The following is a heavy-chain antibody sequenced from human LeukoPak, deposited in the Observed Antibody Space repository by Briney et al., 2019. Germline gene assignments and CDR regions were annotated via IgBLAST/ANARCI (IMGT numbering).Heavy chain of an antibody. CDR2: IYYRGST. Sequence: SETLSLTCTVSGGSISSTIYYWGWIRQPPGKGLEWIGSIYYRGSTYYNPSLKSRVAISVDTSKNQFSLKLSSVTAADTAVYYCARVFDSGSQAYFYYMDVWGKGTTVTIFS. V-gene: IGHV4-39*07. J-gene: IGHJ6*03. CDR1: GGSISSTIYY. D-gene: IGHD3-10*01. CDR3: ARVFDSGSQAYFYYMDV.